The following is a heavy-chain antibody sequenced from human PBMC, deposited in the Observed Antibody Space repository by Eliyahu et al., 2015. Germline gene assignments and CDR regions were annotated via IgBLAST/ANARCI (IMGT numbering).Heavy chain of an antibody. D-gene: IGHD1-1*01. CDR3: ARRTADDFFRGSYGIHFDA. CDR1: GVSXTXKTYF. Sequence: QLHESGPGLVKPSETLSLTCDVSGVSXTXKTYFWGWXRQPPWKGLAGRGSVYYIDNANYISSVQGRVAISLDKANHHLSLELRAVTAADTAVYFCARRTADDFFRGSYGIHFDAWGQGILVTVSS. J-gene: IGHJ4*01. CDR2: VYYIDNA. V-gene: IGHV4-39*02.